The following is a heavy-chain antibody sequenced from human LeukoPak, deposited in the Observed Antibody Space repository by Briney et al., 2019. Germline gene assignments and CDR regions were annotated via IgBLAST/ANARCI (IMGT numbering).Heavy chain of an antibody. CDR1: GFTFSSYA. CDR2: ISGSGGRT. D-gene: IGHD5-12*01. V-gene: IGHV3-23*01. Sequence: PGGSLRLSCAASGFTFSSYAMSWVRQAPGQGLEWVSGISGSGGRTYYADSVKGRFTISRDNSKNTLYLQVNSLRAEDTAVYYCAKDGGGYDPTDYWGQGTLVTVSS. CDR3: AKDGGGYDPTDY. J-gene: IGHJ4*02.